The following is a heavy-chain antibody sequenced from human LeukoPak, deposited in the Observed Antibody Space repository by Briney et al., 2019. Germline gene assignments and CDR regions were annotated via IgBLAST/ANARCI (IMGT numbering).Heavy chain of an antibody. D-gene: IGHD3-10*01. V-gene: IGHV3-23*01. CDR2: ISSSGGST. J-gene: IGHJ5*02. CDR3: ANFESSGSYPATWFDP. Sequence: GGFLRLSCAPSGFTFSSYAMSWVRQAPGKGLEWVSAISSSGGSTFYADSVKGRFTISRDNSKNTLYLQMNSLRAEDTAVYYCANFESSGSYPATWFDPWGQGTLVTVSS. CDR1: GFTFSSYA.